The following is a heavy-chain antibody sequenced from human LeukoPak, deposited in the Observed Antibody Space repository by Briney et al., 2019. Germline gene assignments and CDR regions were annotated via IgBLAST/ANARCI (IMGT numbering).Heavy chain of an antibody. CDR3: AKDWWSSGFFGRFDY. CDR1: GFIVSNYA. J-gene: IGHJ4*02. D-gene: IGHD6-19*01. V-gene: IGHV3-23*01. CDR2: ISGSGVDT. Sequence: GGSLRLSCAASGFIVSNYAMSWVRQAPGKGLEWVSAISGSGVDTYYADSVKGRFTFSRDNAKNTLYLQMNSLRDEDTAIYYCAKDWWSSGFFGRFDYWGQGTLVTVSS.